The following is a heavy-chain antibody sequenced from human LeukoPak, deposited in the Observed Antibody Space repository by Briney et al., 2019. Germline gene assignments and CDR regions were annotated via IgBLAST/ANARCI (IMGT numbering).Heavy chain of an antibody. CDR3: ARVATIGYREYFDY. CDR2: ISGSTGST. V-gene: IGHV3-23*01. CDR1: GFTFSNYA. J-gene: IGHJ4*02. D-gene: IGHD5-12*01. Sequence: PGGSLRLSCAASGFTFSNYAMNWVRQAPGKGLEWVSLISGSTGSTYYADSVKGRFTISRDNAKNSLYLQMNSLRAEDTAVYYCARVATIGYREYFDYWGQGTLVTVSS.